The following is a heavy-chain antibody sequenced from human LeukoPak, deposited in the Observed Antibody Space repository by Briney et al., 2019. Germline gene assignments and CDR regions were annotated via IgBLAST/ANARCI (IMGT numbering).Heavy chain of an antibody. J-gene: IGHJ6*03. V-gene: IGHV1-46*01. CDR1: GYTFTSYY. CDR3: ARDGVEYYYDSSGPLPGYYYYMDV. D-gene: IGHD3-22*01. CDR2: INPSGGST. Sequence: ASVKVSCKASGYTFTSYYMHWVRQAPGQGLEWMGIINPSGGSTSYAQKFQGRVTMTRDTSTSTVYMELSSLRSEDTAVYYCARDGVEYYYDSSGPLPGYYYYMDVWGTGTTVTVSS.